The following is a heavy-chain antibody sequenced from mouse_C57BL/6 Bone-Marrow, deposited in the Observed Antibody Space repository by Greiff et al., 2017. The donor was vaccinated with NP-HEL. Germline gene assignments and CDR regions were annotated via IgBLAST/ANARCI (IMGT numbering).Heavy chain of an antibody. Sequence: EVQLVESGGGLVKPGGSLKLSCAASGFTFSSYAMSWVRQTPEKRLAWVATISDGGSYTYYPDNVKGRFTISRDNAKNNLYLQMSHLKSEDTAMYYCARGDGSSYYWYFDVWGTGTTVTVSS. D-gene: IGHD1-1*01. V-gene: IGHV5-4*01. CDR1: GFTFSSYA. J-gene: IGHJ1*03. CDR2: ISDGGSYT. CDR3: ARGDGSSYYWYFDV.